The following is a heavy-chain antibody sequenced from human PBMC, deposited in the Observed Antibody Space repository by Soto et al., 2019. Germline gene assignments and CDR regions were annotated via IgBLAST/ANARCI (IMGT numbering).Heavy chain of an antibody. CDR1: GGTFSSYT. Sequence: QVQLVQSGAEVKKPGSSVKVSCKASGGTFSSYTISWVRQAPGQGLEWMGRIIPILGIANYAQKFQCRVTITADKSTSTAYMELSSLRSEDTAVYYCAIEYCSSTSCYRDYWGQGTLVTVSS. CDR2: IIPILGIA. J-gene: IGHJ4*02. D-gene: IGHD2-2*02. CDR3: AIEYCSSTSCYRDY. V-gene: IGHV1-69*02.